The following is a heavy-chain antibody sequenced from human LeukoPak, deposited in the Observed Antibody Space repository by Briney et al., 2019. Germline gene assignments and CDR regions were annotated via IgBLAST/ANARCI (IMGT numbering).Heavy chain of an antibody. CDR1: GFPFSSYW. J-gene: IGHJ4*02. CDR3: TRVGYIDEGIDY. CDR2: IKQDGSKK. D-gene: IGHD5-24*01. Sequence: GGSLRLSCVASGFPFSSYWMTWVRQAPGKRLEWVANIKQDGSKKSYVDSVKGRFTISRDNAKNSLYLQMNSLRAEDTAIYYCTRVGYIDEGIDYWGQGTLVTVSS. V-gene: IGHV3-7*04.